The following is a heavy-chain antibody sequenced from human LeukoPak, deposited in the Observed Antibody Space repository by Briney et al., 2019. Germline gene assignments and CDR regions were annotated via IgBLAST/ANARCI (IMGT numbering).Heavy chain of an antibody. CDR1: GFTFSSYS. V-gene: IGHV3-21*01. D-gene: IGHD4-17*01. CDR2: ISSSSSYI. J-gene: IGHJ6*03. Sequence: PGGSLRLSCAASGFTFSSYSMNWVRQAPGKGLEWVSSISSSSSYIYYADSVKGRFTISRDNAKNSLYLQMNSLRAEDTAVYYCARGTTVTTGANYYMDVWGKGTTVTISS. CDR3: ARGTTVTTGANYYMDV.